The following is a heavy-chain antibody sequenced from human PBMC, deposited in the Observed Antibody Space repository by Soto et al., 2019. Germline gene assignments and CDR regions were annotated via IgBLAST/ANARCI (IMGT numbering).Heavy chain of an antibody. Sequence: PSETLSLTCAVYGGSFSGYYWSWIRQPPGKGLEWIGEINHSGSTNYNPSLKSRVTISVDTSKNQFSLKLSSVTAADTAVYYCARFSYYDYVDYWGQGALVTVSS. CDR3: ARFSYYDYVDY. V-gene: IGHV4-34*01. CDR2: INHSGST. CDR1: GGSFSGYY. D-gene: IGHD3-16*01. J-gene: IGHJ4*02.